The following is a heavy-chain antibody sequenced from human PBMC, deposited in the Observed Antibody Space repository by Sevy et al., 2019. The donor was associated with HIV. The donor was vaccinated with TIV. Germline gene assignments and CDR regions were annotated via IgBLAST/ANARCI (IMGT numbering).Heavy chain of an antibody. CDR3: ADRGEAHYYDSSGYYTRAEYFEH. CDR1: GFSLSTSGVG. D-gene: IGHD3-22*01. Sequence: SGPTLVNPTQTLTLTCTFSGFSLSTSGVGVGWIRQPPGKALEWLAVIYWNDDQRYSRSLKSRITITKDTSKNQVVLTMTNMDPGGTSTYYCADRGEAHYYDSSGYYTRAEYFEHWGQGTLVTVSS. J-gene: IGHJ1*01. CDR2: IYWNDDQ. V-gene: IGHV2-5*01.